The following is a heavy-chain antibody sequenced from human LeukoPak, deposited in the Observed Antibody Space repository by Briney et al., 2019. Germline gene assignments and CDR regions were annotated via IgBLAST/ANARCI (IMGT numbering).Heavy chain of an antibody. CDR2: ISYDGSNK. D-gene: IGHD6-13*01. V-gene: IGHV3-30*18. Sequence: GGSLRLSCAASGFTFSSYGMHWVRQAPGKGLEWVAVISYDGSNKYHADSVKGRFTISRDNSKNTLYLQMNSLRAEDTAVYYCAKDRHSSSWYLFWFDYWGQGTLVTVSS. J-gene: IGHJ4*02. CDR1: GFTFSSYG. CDR3: AKDRHSSSWYLFWFDY.